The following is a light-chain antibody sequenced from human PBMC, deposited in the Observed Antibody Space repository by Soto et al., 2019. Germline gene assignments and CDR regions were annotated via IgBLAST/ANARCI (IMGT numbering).Light chain of an antibody. V-gene: IGLV2-11*01. CDR3: CSYAGSYTSYV. Sequence: QSALNQPRSVSGSPGQSVTISCTGTSSDVGGYNYVSWYQQHPGKAPKLMIYDVSKRPSGVPDRFSGSKSGNTASLTISGLQAEDEADYYCCSYAGSYTSYVFGTGTEVTVL. CDR1: SSDVGGYNY. J-gene: IGLJ1*01. CDR2: DVS.